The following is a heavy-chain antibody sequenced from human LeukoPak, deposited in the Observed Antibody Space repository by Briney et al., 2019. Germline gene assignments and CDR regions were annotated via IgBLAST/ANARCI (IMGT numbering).Heavy chain of an antibody. CDR1: GFTFSSYW. J-gene: IGHJ4*02. V-gene: IGHV3-7*01. CDR3: ARVYCSSTSCKFDY. Sequence: GGSLRLSCAASGFTFSSYWMSWVRQAPGRGLEWVANIKQDGSEKSYVDSVKGRFTISRDNADNSLYLQMNSLRAEDTAVYYCARVYCSSTSCKFDYWGQGTLVTVSS. D-gene: IGHD2-2*01. CDR2: IKQDGSEK.